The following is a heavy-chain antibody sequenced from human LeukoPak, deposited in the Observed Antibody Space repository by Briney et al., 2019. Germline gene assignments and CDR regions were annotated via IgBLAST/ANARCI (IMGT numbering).Heavy chain of an antibody. CDR2: ISGSSSYI. CDR1: GFTFSSYS. Sequence: GGSLRLSCAASGFTFSSYSMNWVRQAPGKGLEWVSSISGSSSYIYYADSVKGRFTISRDNAKNSLYLQMNSLRAEDTAVYYCARDDYYYDSSGLNWGQGTLVTVSS. V-gene: IGHV3-21*01. J-gene: IGHJ4*02. CDR3: ARDDYYYDSSGLN. D-gene: IGHD3-22*01.